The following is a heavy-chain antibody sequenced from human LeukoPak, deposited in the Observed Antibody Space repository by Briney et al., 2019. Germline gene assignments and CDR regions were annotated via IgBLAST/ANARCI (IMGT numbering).Heavy chain of an antibody. CDR1: GGSISNFY. J-gene: IGHJ5*02. D-gene: IGHD2-15*01. CDR3: ARQVGYCSGGSCAPRLRFDP. V-gene: IGHV4-59*01. CDR2: IYYSGST. Sequence: SETLSLTCTVSGGSISNFYWSWIRQPPGKGLEWIGYIYYSGSTNYNPSLKSRVTISVDTSKNQFSLKLSSVTAADTAVYYCARQVGYCSGGSCAPRLRFDPWGQGTLVTVSS.